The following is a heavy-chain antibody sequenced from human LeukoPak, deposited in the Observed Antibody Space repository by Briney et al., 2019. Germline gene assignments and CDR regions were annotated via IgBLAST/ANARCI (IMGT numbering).Heavy chain of an antibody. CDR1: GFTFDTFP. CDR3: ARAISVAGGGYYLDT. CDR2: ISASGETT. Sequence: GGSLRLSCAASGFTFDTFPMTWVRQAPGEGLEWVSAISASGETTYYADSVKGRFTISRDNSKDTLYLQMDSLRADDTAVYYCARAISVAGGGYYLDTWGQGTLVTVSS. J-gene: IGHJ4*02. D-gene: IGHD6-19*01. V-gene: IGHV3-23*01.